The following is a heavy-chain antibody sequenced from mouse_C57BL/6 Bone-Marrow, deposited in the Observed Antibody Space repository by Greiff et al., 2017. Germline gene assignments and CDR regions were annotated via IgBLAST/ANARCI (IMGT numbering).Heavy chain of an antibody. CDR2: IDPSDSET. CDR1: GYTFTSYW. J-gene: IGHJ2*01. Sequence: QVQLQQPGAELVRPGSSVKLSCKASGYTFTSYWMHWVKQRPIQGLEWIGNIDPSDSETHYNQKFKDKATLTVDKSSSTAYMQLSSLTSEDSAVYYCARSTMVTTEYYFDYWGQGTTLTVSS. V-gene: IGHV1-52*01. CDR3: ARSTMVTTEYYFDY. D-gene: IGHD2-2*01.